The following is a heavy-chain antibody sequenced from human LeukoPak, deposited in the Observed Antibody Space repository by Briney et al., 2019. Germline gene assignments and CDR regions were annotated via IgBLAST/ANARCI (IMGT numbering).Heavy chain of an antibody. V-gene: IGHV3-23*01. J-gene: IGHJ4*02. CDR1: GFTFSNYE. D-gene: IGHD2-15*01. CDR2: ISGSGGST. Sequence: GGSLRLSCAASGFTFSNYEMNWVRQAPGKGLEWVSAISGSGGSTYYADSVKGRFTISRDNSKNTLYLQMNSLRAEDTAVYYCAKRGLDCSGGSCYPSNFDYWGQGTLVTVSS. CDR3: AKRGLDCSGGSCYPSNFDY.